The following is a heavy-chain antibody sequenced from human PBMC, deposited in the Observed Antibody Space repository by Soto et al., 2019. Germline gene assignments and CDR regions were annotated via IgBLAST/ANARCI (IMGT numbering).Heavy chain of an antibody. CDR1: GGSISSGTSY. CDR3: ARAPETPSICGVALPYFFDY. J-gene: IGHJ4*02. Sequence: QVQLQESGPGLVKPSQTLSLTCSVSGGSISSGTSYWSWIRQRPGEGLEWIGYIFYSGSFYYTPPLRGRVLILADTSKNQFTLTLRSVTAADTAVYFCARAPETPSICGVALPYFFDYWGQGTLVTVSS. CDR2: IFYSGSF. V-gene: IGHV4-31*03. D-gene: IGHD3-3*01.